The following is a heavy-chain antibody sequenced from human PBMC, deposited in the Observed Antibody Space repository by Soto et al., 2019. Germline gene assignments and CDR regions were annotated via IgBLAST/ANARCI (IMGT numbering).Heavy chain of an antibody. V-gene: IGHV3-33*01. J-gene: IGHJ4*02. Sequence: ESGGGVVQPGRSLRLSCAASGFTFSSYGMHWVRQAPGKGLEWVAVIWYDGSNKYYADSVKGRFTISRDNSKNTLYLQMNSLRAEDTAVYYCARDGDTMVRGVIQYWGQGTLVTVSS. CDR2: IWYDGSNK. CDR1: GFTFSSYG. D-gene: IGHD3-10*01. CDR3: ARDGDTMVRGVIQY.